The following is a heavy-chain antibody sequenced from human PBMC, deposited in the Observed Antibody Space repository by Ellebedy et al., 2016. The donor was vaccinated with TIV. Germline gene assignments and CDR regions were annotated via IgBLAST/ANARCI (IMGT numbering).Heavy chain of an antibody. V-gene: IGHV3-23*01. Sequence: GGSLRLXXAASGFTFSSYAMSWVRQAPGKGLEWVSAISGSGGSTYYADSVKGRFTISRDNSKNTLYLQMNSLRAEDTAVYYCAKEWGYCSSTSCYKVDYYYYYMDVWGKGTTVTVSS. J-gene: IGHJ6*03. CDR3: AKEWGYCSSTSCYKVDYYYYYMDV. D-gene: IGHD2-2*02. CDR1: GFTFSSYA. CDR2: ISGSGGST.